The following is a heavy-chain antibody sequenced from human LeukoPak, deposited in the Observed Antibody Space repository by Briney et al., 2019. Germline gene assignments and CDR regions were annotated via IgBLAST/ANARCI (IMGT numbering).Heavy chain of an antibody. D-gene: IGHD6-19*01. Sequence: GGSLRLSCAAFGFTFSTYRMHWVRQAPGKGLVWLSRINSDGGSISYADSVKGRFTISRDNSKNTLYLQMDSLRAEDTAVYYCAKGRSSWFSGSFDYWGQGTLVTVSS. CDR2: INSDGGSI. CDR3: AKGRSSWFSGSFDY. CDR1: GFTFSTYR. J-gene: IGHJ4*02. V-gene: IGHV3-74*01.